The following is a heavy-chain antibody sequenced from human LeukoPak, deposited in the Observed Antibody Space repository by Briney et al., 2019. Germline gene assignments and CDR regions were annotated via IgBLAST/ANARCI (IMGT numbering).Heavy chain of an antibody. CDR3: VRLEYNDCQFDY. CDR1: GGSISSSSFY. CDR2: IYHSGST. D-gene: IGHD2-21*02. V-gene: IGHV4-39*01. J-gene: IGHJ4*02. Sequence: SETLSLTCTVSGGSISSSSFYWGWVRQSPGKGLEWVGNIYHSGSTYYNPSLKSRVTISVDTSRNQFSLKLKSVIVADTAVYYCVRLEYNDCQFDYWGQGTLVTVSS.